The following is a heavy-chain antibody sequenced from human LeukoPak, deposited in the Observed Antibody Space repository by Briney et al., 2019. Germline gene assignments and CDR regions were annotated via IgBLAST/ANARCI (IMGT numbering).Heavy chain of an antibody. CDR1: GGSISSGGYY. CDR3: ARTLVSQLTDY. Sequence: PSETLSLACTVSGGSISSGGYYWSWIRQHPGKGLEWIGYIYYSGSTYYNPSLKSRVTISVDTSKNQFSLKLSSVTAADTAVYYCARTLVSQLTDYWGQGTLVTVSS. V-gene: IGHV4-31*03. CDR2: IYYSGST. D-gene: IGHD3-9*01. J-gene: IGHJ4*02.